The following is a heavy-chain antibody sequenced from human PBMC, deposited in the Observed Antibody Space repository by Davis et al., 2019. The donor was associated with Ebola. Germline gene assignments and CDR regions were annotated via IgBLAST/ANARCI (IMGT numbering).Heavy chain of an antibody. D-gene: IGHD6-19*01. V-gene: IGHV1-69*06. Sequence: AASVKVSCKASGGTLSSYAISWVRQAPGQGLEWMGGIIPIFGTANYAQKFQGRVTITADKSTSTAYVELSSLRSEDTAVYYCARSATGYSSGWYRFDYWGQGTLVTVSS. CDR2: IIPIFGTA. CDR3: ARSATGYSSGWYRFDY. J-gene: IGHJ4*02. CDR1: GGTLSSYA.